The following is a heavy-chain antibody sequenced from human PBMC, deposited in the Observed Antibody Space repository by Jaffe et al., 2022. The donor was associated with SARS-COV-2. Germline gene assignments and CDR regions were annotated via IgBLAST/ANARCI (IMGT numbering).Heavy chain of an antibody. Sequence: QVQLVQSGAEVKKPGASVKVSCKASGYTFTSYDINWVRQATGQGLEWMGWMNPNSGNTGYAQKFQGRVTMTRNTSISTAYMELSSLRSEDTAVYYCARLGPVATFEVGRWFDPWGQGTLVTVSS. V-gene: IGHV1-8*01. J-gene: IGHJ5*02. CDR1: GYTFTSYD. D-gene: IGHD5-12*01. CDR3: ARLGPVATFEVGRWFDP. CDR2: MNPNSGNT.